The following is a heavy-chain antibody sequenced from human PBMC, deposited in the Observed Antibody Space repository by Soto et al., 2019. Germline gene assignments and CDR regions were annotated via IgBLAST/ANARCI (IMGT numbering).Heavy chain of an antibody. Sequence: GESLKISCEGSGYSFNSYWISWVRPMPGKGLEWMGMIDPSDTFTTYSPSFQGHVTFSVDKSIPTVYLQWSGLKASDTAMASRATQGSSHRYWGPGTLVTVSS. J-gene: IGHJ4*02. D-gene: IGHD3-10*01. V-gene: IGHV5-10-1*01. CDR2: IDPSDTFT. CDR1: GYSFNSYW. CDR3: ATQGSSHRY.